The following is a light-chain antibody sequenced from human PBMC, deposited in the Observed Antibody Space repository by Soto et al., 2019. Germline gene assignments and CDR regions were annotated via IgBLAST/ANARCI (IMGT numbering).Light chain of an antibody. CDR2: AAS. Sequence: IQLTQSPSSLSASVGDRVTITCGASQDIAIYVAWYQQKPGEAPKLLLYAASTLYGGVPSRFSGSGSGTDFALTISSLQPEDFATYYCQQSYKTPWTFGQGTRVDIK. J-gene: IGKJ1*01. CDR1: QDIAIY. V-gene: IGKV1-39*01. CDR3: QQSYKTPWT.